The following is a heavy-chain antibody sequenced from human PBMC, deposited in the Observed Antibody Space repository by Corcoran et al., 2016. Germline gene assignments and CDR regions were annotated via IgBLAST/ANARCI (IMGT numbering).Heavy chain of an antibody. Sequence: QVQLQQWGAGLLKPSETLSLTCAVYGGSFSGYYWSWIRQPPGKGLEWIGEINHSGSTNYNPSLKSRVTISVDTSKNQFSLKLSSVTAADTAVYYCARAFGLIVAQEGDYWGQGTLVTVSS. D-gene: IGHD3-22*01. CDR2: INHSGST. CDR3: ARAFGLIVAQEGDY. CDR1: GGSFSGYY. J-gene: IGHJ4*02. V-gene: IGHV4-34*01.